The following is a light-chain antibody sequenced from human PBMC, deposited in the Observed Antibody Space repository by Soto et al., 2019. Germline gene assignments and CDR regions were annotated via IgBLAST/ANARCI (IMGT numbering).Light chain of an antibody. CDR2: GAS. J-gene: IGKJ2*02. CDR1: QTIDNY. V-gene: IGKV1-39*01. CDR3: QQTYTIPCA. Sequence: DMQMTQSPSSLSASVGDRVTITCRPSQTIDNYLNWYQHKTGKHPKLLIYGASTLQSGVSSRFTGSASGTDFTLPIDNLQAEDFATYYCQQTYTIPCAFGQGTKLEI.